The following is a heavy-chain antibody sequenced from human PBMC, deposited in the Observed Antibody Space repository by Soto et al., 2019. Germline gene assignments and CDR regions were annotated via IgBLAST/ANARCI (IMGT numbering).Heavy chain of an antibody. D-gene: IGHD6-19*01. J-gene: IGHJ4*02. CDR1: GFTFSSYA. CDR2: ISGSGGST. V-gene: IGHV3-23*01. CDR3: AKDRHSVAGTSDYFDY. Sequence: GGSLRLSCAASGFTFSSYAMSWVRQAPGKGLEWVSAISGSGGSTYYADSVKGRFTISRDNSKNTLYLQMNSLRAEDTAVYYCAKDRHSVAGTSDYFDYWGQGTLVTVSS.